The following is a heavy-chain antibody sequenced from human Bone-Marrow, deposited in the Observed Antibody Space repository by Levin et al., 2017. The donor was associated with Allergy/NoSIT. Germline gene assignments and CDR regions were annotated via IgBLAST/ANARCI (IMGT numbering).Heavy chain of an antibody. CDR3: AREGQLGYEFDY. D-gene: IGHD2-15*01. CDR2: INWNGRST. J-gene: IGHJ4*02. CDR1: GFTFEDYG. V-gene: IGHV3-20*04. Sequence: RPGGSLRLSCAASGFTFEDYGMSWVRQVPGKGLEWVSGINWNGRSTGYADSLKGRFTISRDNARKSLFLQMNSLRAEDTAFYYCAREGQLGYEFDYWGQGTLVTVSS.